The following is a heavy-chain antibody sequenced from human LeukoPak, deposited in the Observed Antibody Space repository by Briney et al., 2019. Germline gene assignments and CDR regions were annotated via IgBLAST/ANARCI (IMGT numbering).Heavy chain of an antibody. CDR2: VNHNSGGT. V-gene: IGHV1-2*02. CDR3: ARQFDDPYGPPFTGFLKNWFDP. CDR1: GDTFTGYC. J-gene: IGHJ5*02. D-gene: IGHD3-10*01. Sequence: ASVQVSCKASGDTFTGYCMHWGRHTPGEGLVWRGSVNHNSGGTNYAQKVQGRVTMTRDTSISTPYMELSRLRSDDTAVYYCARQFDDPYGPPFTGFLKNWFDPWGQGTLVTVSS.